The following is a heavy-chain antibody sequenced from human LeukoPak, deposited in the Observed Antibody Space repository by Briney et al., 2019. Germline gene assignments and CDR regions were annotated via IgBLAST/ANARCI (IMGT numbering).Heavy chain of an antibody. Sequence: SETLSLTCTVSGGSISSTSYSWGWIRQPPGKGLEWIGSIYYSGSTYYNPSLKSRVTISVDTSMNQFSLKLSSVTAADTAVYYCARDFWSGSNWFDPWGQGTLVTVSS. J-gene: IGHJ5*02. V-gene: IGHV4-39*07. CDR1: GGSISSTSYS. CDR3: ARDFWSGSNWFDP. D-gene: IGHD3-3*01. CDR2: IYYSGST.